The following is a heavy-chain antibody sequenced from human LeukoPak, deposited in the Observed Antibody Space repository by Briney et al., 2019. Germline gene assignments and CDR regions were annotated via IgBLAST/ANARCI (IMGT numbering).Heavy chain of an antibody. Sequence: GASVKVSCKASGYTFTGYYMHWVRQAPGQGLEWMGWINPNSGGTNYAQKFQGRVTMTRDTSISTAYMELSRLRSDDTAVYYCARPSIAVAVLPFDYWGQGTLVTVSS. CDR1: GYTFTGYY. CDR3: ARPSIAVAVLPFDY. D-gene: IGHD6-13*01. J-gene: IGHJ4*02. V-gene: IGHV1-2*02. CDR2: INPNSGGT.